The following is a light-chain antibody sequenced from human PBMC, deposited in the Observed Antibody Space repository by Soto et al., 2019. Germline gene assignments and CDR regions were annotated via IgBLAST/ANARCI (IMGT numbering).Light chain of an antibody. J-gene: IGKJ1*01. CDR3: QQYGSSGT. CDR1: QSVSNNY. Sequence: EIVLTQSPGTLSLSPGERATLSYRASQSVSNNYLAWYQQKPGQAPRLLIYGASNRATGIPDRFSGSGYGTDFTLTISRLEPEDFAVYYCQQYGSSGTFGQGTKVDI. V-gene: IGKV3-20*01. CDR2: GAS.